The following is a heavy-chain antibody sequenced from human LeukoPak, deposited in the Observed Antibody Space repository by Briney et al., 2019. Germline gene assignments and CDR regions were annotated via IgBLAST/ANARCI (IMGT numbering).Heavy chain of an antibody. D-gene: IGHD5-18*01. V-gene: IGHV3-7*01. CDR2: IKQDGSEK. Sequence: GGSLRLSCAASGFTFSSYSMNWVRQAPGKGLEWVANIKQDGSEKYYVDSVKGRFTISRDNAKNSLYLQMNSLRAEDTAVYYCARAAGARYSYGADFDYWGQGTLVTVSS. CDR1: GFTFSSYS. J-gene: IGHJ4*02. CDR3: ARAAGARYSYGADFDY.